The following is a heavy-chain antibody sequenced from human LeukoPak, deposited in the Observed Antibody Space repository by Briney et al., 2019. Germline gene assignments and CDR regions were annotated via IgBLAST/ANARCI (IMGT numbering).Heavy chain of an antibody. D-gene: IGHD3-10*01. Sequence: PSETLSLTCAVYGGSFSGYYWSWIRQPPGKGLEWIGEINHSGSTNYNPSLKSRVTISVDTSKNQFSLKLSSVTAADTAVYYCARGGLSTVRGVTFFDYWGQGTLVTVSS. CDR2: INHSGST. V-gene: IGHV4-34*01. CDR1: GGSFSGYY. J-gene: IGHJ4*02. CDR3: ARGGLSTVRGVTFFDY.